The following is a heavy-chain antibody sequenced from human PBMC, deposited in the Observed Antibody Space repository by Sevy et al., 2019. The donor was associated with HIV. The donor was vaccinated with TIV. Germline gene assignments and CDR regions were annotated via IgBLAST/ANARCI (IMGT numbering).Heavy chain of an antibody. D-gene: IGHD3-16*01. CDR3: AHETFGRFES. Sequence: GSLRLSCAASGFSFSANWMNWVRQAPGKGLEWVANIKGDGGDKHYVDSVEGRFTISTDNAKNVLYLQMNSLRVEDTAVYYCAHETFGRFESWGQGTLVTVSS. J-gene: IGHJ4*02. V-gene: IGHV3-7*01. CDR1: GFSFSANW. CDR2: IKGDGGDK.